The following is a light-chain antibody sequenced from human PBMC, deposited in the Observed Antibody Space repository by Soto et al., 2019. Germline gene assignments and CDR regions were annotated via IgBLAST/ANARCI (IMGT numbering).Light chain of an antibody. V-gene: IGLV2-8*01. CDR3: SSYAGGDVM. CDR1: SSDVGAYNY. Sequence: QSVLTQPPAASASLGQSVTISCTETSSDVGAYNYVSWYQQHPGKAPKLLIYEFSKRPSGVPYRFSGSKSGNTASLAVSGLQTEDEADYYCSSYAGGDVMFGGGTKLTVL. CDR2: EFS. J-gene: IGLJ3*02.